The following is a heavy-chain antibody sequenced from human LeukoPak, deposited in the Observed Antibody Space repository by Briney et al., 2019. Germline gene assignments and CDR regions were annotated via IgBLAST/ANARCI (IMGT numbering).Heavy chain of an antibody. CDR2: ISGSGGSA. D-gene: IGHD6-13*01. V-gene: IGHV3-23*01. CDR3: AKGPQYSSSRIPFDY. J-gene: IGHJ4*02. CDR1: GFTFSDYA. Sequence: GGSLRLSCAASGFTFSDYAMSWVRQAPGKGLEWVSAISGSGGSAYYADSVKGRFTISRDNSKNTLYLQMNSLRAEDTAVYYCAKGPQYSSSRIPFDYWGQGTLVTVSS.